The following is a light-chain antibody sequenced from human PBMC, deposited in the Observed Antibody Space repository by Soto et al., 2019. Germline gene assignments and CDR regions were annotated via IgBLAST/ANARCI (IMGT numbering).Light chain of an antibody. CDR1: QSVRSN. Sequence: TLSVSTGDTATLSCRASQSVRSNLAWYQQKPGQAARLLIYAASTRATGIPARFSGSGSGTEFTLTISRLQSEDFAVYYCQQYNKWTPWTFGQGSKVDIK. CDR2: AAS. CDR3: QQYNKWTPWT. V-gene: IGKV3-15*01. J-gene: IGKJ1*01.